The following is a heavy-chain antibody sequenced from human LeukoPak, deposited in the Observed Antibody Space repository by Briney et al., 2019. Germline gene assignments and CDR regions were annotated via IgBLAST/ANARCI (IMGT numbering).Heavy chain of an antibody. CDR1: GFTFSSYG. D-gene: IGHD5-12*01. V-gene: IGHV3-30*18. CDR3: AKMLSPRYSGYDPREGDAFDI. Sequence: GGSLRLSCAASGFTFSSYGMHWVRQAPGKGLEWVAVISYDGSNKYCADSVKGRFTISRDNSKNTLYLQMNSLRAEDTAVYYCAKMLSPRYSGYDPREGDAFDIWGQGTMVTVSS. J-gene: IGHJ3*02. CDR2: ISYDGSNK.